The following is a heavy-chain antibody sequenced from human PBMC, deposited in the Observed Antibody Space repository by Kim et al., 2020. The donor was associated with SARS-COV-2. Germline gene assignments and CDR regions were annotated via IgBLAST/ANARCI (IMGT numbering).Heavy chain of an antibody. CDR3: ARPSSGSYYY. Sequence: GGSLRLSCAASGFTFTSYGIHWVRQAPGKGLVWVSQINSDGSITTYADSVKGRFTISRDNAKNTVYLQMNDLRAEDTALYYCARPSSGSYYYWGQGTLVTLSS. D-gene: IGHD1-26*01. J-gene: IGHJ4*02. CDR2: INSDGSIT. V-gene: IGHV3-74*01. CDR1: GFTFTSYG.